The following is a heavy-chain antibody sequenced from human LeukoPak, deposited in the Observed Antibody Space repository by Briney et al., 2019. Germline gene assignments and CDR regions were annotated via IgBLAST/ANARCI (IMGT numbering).Heavy chain of an antibody. J-gene: IGHJ3*02. CDR1: GGSISSGGYY. CDR2: INQSGST. Sequence: KASETLSLTCTVSGGSISSGGYYWSWIRQPPGKGLEWIGEINQSGSTNYNPSLKSRVTISVDTSKNQFSLKLNSMTAADTAVYYCATIQRDHAFDIWGQGTVVTVSS. D-gene: IGHD6-25*01. CDR3: ATIQRDHAFDI. V-gene: IGHV4-61*08.